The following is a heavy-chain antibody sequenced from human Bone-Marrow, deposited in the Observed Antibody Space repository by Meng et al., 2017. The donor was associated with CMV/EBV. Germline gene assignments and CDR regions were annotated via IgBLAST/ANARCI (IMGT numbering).Heavy chain of an antibody. Sequence: SEPLTLTCTVSGGSICSGGYCWSWIRQHPGKGLEWIGYIYYSGSTYYNPSLKSRVTISVDTSKNQFSLELSSVTAADTAVYYCASTPRTDDFWRGSYVFYIWGQGTMVTVSS. CDR3: ASTPRTDDFWRGSYVFYI. CDR1: GGSICSGGYC. J-gene: IGHJ3*02. CDR2: IYYSGST. V-gene: IGHV4-31*03. D-gene: IGHD3-3*01.